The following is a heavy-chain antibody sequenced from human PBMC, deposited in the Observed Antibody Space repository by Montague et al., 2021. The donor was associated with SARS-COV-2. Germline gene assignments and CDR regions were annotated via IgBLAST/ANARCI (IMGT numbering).Heavy chain of an antibody. V-gene: IGHV3-48*04. D-gene: IGHD3-9*01. CDR3: ARDLRWGYYDILTGYYRPLDY. CDR1: GFTFSSYS. CDR2: ISSSSSTI. Sequence: SLRLSCAASGFTFSSYSMNWVRQAPGKGLEWVSYISSSSSTIYYADSVKGRFTISRDNAKNSLYLQMNSLRAEDTAVYYRARDLRWGYYDILTGYYRPLDYWGQGTLVTVSS. J-gene: IGHJ4*02.